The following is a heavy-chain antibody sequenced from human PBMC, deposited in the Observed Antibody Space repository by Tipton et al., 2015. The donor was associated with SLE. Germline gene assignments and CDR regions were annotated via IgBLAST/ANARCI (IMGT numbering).Heavy chain of an antibody. J-gene: IGHJ5*02. Sequence: LRLSCGVSGYFISNGYFWGWIRQPPGKGLEWIGSIYHTGHTYYNPSLKNRVTISLDTSKNQFSLKLTSVTAADTAVYYCARNEAVEGYDGSGLKWFDPWGQGTLVTVSS. CDR2: IYHTGHT. D-gene: IGHD3-22*01. V-gene: IGHV4-38-2*01. CDR3: ARNEAVEGYDGSGLKWFDP. CDR1: GYFISNGYF.